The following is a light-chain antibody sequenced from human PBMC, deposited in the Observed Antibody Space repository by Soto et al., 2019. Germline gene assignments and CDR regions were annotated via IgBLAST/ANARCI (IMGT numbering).Light chain of an antibody. J-gene: IGKJ5*01. CDR1: QSVSSN. V-gene: IGKV3-15*01. CDR2: GAS. Sequence: EIAMTQSPATLSVSPGERATLSCRASQSVSSNLAWYQLKPGQAPRLLIYGASTRATGIPARFSGSGSGTEFTLTISSLQSEDFAVYYCQQYNNWPPTFGQGTRLEIK. CDR3: QQYNNWPPT.